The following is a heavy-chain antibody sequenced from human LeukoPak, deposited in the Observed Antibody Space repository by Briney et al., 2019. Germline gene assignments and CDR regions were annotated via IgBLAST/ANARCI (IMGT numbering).Heavy chain of an antibody. CDR2: IYSGGST. CDR3: ARVHDDYYYGMDV. J-gene: IGHJ6*02. CDR1: GFTVSSNY. Sequence: GGSLRLSCAASGFTVSSNYMSWVRQAPGKGLEWVSVIYSGGSTYYADSVKGRFTISRDNSKNTLYLQMNSLRAEDTAVYYCARVHDDYYYGMDVWGQGTTVTVSS. V-gene: IGHV3-66*01.